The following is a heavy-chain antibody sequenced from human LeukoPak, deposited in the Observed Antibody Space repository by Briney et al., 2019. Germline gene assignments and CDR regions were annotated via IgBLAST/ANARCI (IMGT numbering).Heavy chain of an antibody. J-gene: IGHJ4*02. V-gene: IGHV4-39*07. CDR1: GGSISSSSYY. Sequence: SETLSLTCTVSGGSISSSSYYWGWIRQPPGKGLEWIGSIYYSGSTYYNPSLKSRVTISVDTSKNQFSLKLSSVTAADTAVYYCARSPGGSCFDYWGQGTLVTVSS. CDR2: IYYSGST. D-gene: IGHD1-26*01. CDR3: ARSPGGSCFDY.